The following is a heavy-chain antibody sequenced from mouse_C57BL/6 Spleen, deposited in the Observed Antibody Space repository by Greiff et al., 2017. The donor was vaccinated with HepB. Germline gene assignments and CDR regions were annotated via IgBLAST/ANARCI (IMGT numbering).Heavy chain of an antibody. V-gene: IGHV5-9*01. CDR1: GFTFSSYT. CDR2: ISGGGGNT. D-gene: IGHD1-1*01. Sequence: DVMLVESGGGLVKPGGSLKLSCAASGFTFSSYTMSWVRQTPEKRLEWVATISGGGGNTYYPDSVKGRFTISRDNAKNTLYLQMSSLRSEDTALEYCARHYYGSSPYWYFDVWGTGTTVTVSS. CDR3: ARHYYGSSPYWYFDV. J-gene: IGHJ1*03.